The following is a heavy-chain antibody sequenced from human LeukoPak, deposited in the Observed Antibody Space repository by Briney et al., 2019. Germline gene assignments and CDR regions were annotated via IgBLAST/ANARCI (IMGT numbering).Heavy chain of an antibody. CDR2: INHSGST. Sequence: SESLSLTCAVYGGSFSGYYWSWIRQPPGKGLEWIGEINHSGSTNYNPSLKSRVTISVDTSKNQFSLKLSSVTAADTAVYYCAREGSDGSGSPKAKMGYFDYWGQGTLVTVSS. J-gene: IGHJ4*02. CDR1: GGSFSGYY. D-gene: IGHD3-10*01. CDR3: AREGSDGSGSPKAKMGYFDY. V-gene: IGHV4-34*01.